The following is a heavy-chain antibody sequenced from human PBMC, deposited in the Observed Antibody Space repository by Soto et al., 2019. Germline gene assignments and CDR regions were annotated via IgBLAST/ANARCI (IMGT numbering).Heavy chain of an antibody. V-gene: IGHV1-69*12. CDR3: ARHDCISSSCYYYYYYGMDV. D-gene: IGHD2-2*01. CDR1: GVGGNFSSYA. CDR2: IIPIFGTA. J-gene: IGHJ6*02. Sequence: QVQLVQSGAEGKKPGSSVKVSCKASGVGGNFSSYAISWVRQAAGQGLEWMGGIIPIFGTANYAQKFQGRVTITADESTSTAYMELSSLRSEDTAVYYCARHDCISSSCYYYYYYGMDVWGQGTTVTVSS.